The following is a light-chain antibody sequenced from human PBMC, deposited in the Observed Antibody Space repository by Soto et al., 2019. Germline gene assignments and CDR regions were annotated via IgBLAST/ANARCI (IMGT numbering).Light chain of an antibody. J-gene: IGLJ1*01. V-gene: IGLV2-14*01. CDR3: SSFTSSSTYV. Sequence: QSVLTQPASVSGSPGQSITISCTGTSSDVGGYDYVSWYQQHPGKAPKLMIYEVSHRPSGVSNRFSGSKSGNTASLTISGLQADDEADYYCSSFTSSSTYVFGTGTKLTVL. CDR1: SSDVGGYDY. CDR2: EVS.